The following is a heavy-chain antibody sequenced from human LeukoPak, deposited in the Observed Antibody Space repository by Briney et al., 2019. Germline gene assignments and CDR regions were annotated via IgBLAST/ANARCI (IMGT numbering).Heavy chain of an antibody. Sequence: GGSLRLSCAASGFTFSSYWMSWVRQAPGKGLEWVANIKQDGSEKYYVDSVKGRFTISRDNSKNSLYLQMNSLRTEDTALYYCAKDYCSSTSCYTWGRPSYYYYGMDVWGQGTTVTVSS. V-gene: IGHV3-7*03. CDR1: GFTFSSYW. D-gene: IGHD2-2*02. CDR3: AKDYCSSTSCYTWGRPSYYYYGMDV. J-gene: IGHJ6*02. CDR2: IKQDGSEK.